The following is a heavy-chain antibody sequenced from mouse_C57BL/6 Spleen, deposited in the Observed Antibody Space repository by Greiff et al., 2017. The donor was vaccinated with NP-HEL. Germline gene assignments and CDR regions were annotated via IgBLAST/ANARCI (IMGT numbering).Heavy chain of an antibody. V-gene: IGHV1-20*01. Sequence: EVQLQESGPELVKPGDSVKISCKASGYSFTGYFMNWVMQSHGKSLEWIGRINPYNGDTFYNQKFKGKATLTVDKSSSTANMELRSLTSEDSAVYYCARSTTVVATGDWYFDVWGTGTTVTVSS. CDR2: INPYNGDT. CDR1: GYSFTGYF. D-gene: IGHD1-1*01. J-gene: IGHJ1*03. CDR3: ARSTTVVATGDWYFDV.